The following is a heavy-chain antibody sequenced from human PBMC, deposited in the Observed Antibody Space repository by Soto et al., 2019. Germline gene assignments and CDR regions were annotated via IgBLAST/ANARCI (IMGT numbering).Heavy chain of an antibody. CDR1: GGTFSSYA. Sequence: QVQLVQSGAEVKKPGSSVKVSCKASGGTFSSYAISWVRQAPGQGLEWMGGIIPIFGTANYAQKFQGRVTIPADESTRTAYMERSSLRSEDTAVYYCARDDVDPAMPYGMDVWGQGTTVTSP. J-gene: IGHJ6*02. CDR3: ARDDVDPAMPYGMDV. D-gene: IGHD5-18*01. V-gene: IGHV1-69*12. CDR2: IIPIFGTA.